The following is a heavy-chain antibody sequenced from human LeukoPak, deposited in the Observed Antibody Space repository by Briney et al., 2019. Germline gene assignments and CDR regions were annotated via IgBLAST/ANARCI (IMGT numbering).Heavy chain of an antibody. CDR2: IFTRGTT. V-gene: IGHV4-61*09. Sequence: SETLSLTCTVSGGSISSGSYYWNWIRQPPGKGLEWLGNIFTRGTTNYHASLESRLTISLDTARNQFSLSLRSVTAADTAIYFCARSSLAVYFNYWGQGTLVTASS. J-gene: IGHJ4*02. D-gene: IGHD6-19*01. CDR1: GGSISSGSYY. CDR3: ARSSLAVYFNY.